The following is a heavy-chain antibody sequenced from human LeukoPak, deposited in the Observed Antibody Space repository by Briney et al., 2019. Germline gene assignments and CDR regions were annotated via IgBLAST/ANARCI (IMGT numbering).Heavy chain of an antibody. CDR1: GYTFTSYG. CDR3: ARGVILEWLSYTSYYFDY. J-gene: IGHJ4*02. V-gene: IGHV1-18*01. CDR2: ISAYNGNT. Sequence: GASVKVSCKASGYTFTSYGISWVRQAPGQGLEWMGWISAYNGNTNYAQKLQGRVTMTTDTSTSTAYMELRSLRSDDTAVYYCARGVILEWLSYTSYYFDYWGQGTLVTVSS. D-gene: IGHD3-3*01.